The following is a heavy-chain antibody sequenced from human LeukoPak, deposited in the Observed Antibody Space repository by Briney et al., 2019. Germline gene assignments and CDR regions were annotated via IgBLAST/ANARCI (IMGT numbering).Heavy chain of an antibody. CDR1: GDSVSSNSAA. V-gene: IGHV6-1*01. D-gene: IGHD1-26*01. J-gene: IGHJ4*02. Sequence: SQTLSLTCAISGDSVSSNSAAWNWIRQSPSRGLGWLGRTYYRSKWYNDYAVSVQSRITINPDTSKNQFSLQLNSVTPEDTAVYYCAREPLRGWEGYFDYWGQGTLVTVS. CDR2: TYYRSKWYN. CDR3: AREPLRGWEGYFDY.